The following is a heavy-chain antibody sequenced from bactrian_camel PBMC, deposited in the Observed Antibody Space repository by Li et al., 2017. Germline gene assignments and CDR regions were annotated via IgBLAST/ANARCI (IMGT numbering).Heavy chain of an antibody. CDR2: IRADGST. D-gene: IGHD3*01. Sequence: HVQLVESGGGSVQAGGSLRLSCAYSSSTYCMGWFRQAPGKEREGVATIRADGSTTYAAAVKGRFTVSRDNAKDTLYLQMNSLKIEDTAVYYCALGSSRQATMTARGKGTQVTVS. CDR1: SSTYC. J-gene: IGHJ4*01. V-gene: IGHV3S53*01.